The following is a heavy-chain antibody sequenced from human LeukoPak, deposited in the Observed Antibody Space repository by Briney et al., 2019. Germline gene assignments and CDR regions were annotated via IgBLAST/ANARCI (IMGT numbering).Heavy chain of an antibody. Sequence: ASVKVSCKASGYTFTGYHMHWVRQAPGQGLEWMGWINPNSGGTNYARKFQGRVTMTRDKSISTAYMELSRLRSEDTAVYYCARVLDSSSWDFDYWGQGTLVTVSS. CDR3: ARVLDSSSWDFDY. D-gene: IGHD6-13*01. V-gene: IGHV1-2*02. CDR1: GYTFTGYH. CDR2: INPNSGGT. J-gene: IGHJ4*02.